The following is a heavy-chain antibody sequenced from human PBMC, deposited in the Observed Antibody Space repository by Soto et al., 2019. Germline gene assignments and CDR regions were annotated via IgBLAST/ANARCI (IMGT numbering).Heavy chain of an antibody. D-gene: IGHD3-3*01. CDR1: GGSVSSGSYY. Sequence: LSLTCTVSGGSVSSGSYYWSWIRQPPGKGLEWIAYMSYSGTTNYNPSLKSRVTISVDTSKNQFSLRLSSVTAADTAVYYCARAVNFDFWSDSQSGYYLDYWGQGTLVTVSS. J-gene: IGHJ4*02. CDR3: ARAVNFDFWSDSQSGYYLDY. CDR2: MSYSGTT. V-gene: IGHV4-61*01.